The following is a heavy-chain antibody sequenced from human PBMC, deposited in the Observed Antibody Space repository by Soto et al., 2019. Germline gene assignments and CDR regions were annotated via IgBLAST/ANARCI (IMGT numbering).Heavy chain of an antibody. D-gene: IGHD2-15*01. CDR3: ARDDVHCSGGRCYGVPMDV. J-gene: IGHJ6*03. V-gene: IGHV3-21*01. CDR2: ISSSSSYI. CDR1: GVTFSSYS. Sequence: GGSLRLACAASGVTFSSYSMNWVRQAPGKGLEWVSSISSSSSYIYYADSVKGRFTISRDNAKNSLYLQMNSLRAEDTAVYYCARDDVHCSGGRCYGVPMDVWGKATTVTVSS.